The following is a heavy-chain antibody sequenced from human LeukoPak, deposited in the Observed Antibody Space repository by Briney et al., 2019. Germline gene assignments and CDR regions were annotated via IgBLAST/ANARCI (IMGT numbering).Heavy chain of an antibody. CDR1: GGSLNSSSYY. Sequence: SETLSLTCTVSGGSLNSSSYYWGWVRQPPGGGLEWVGSVYYSVGTYYNPSLKSRATISVDTSRNQFSLKLSPVRAAHTAVYYSARQRAPSRNNWFDPWGQGALVTVSS. J-gene: IGHJ5*02. V-gene: IGHV4-39*01. D-gene: IGHD5/OR15-5a*01. CDR3: ARQRAPSRNNWFDP. CDR2: VYYSVGT.